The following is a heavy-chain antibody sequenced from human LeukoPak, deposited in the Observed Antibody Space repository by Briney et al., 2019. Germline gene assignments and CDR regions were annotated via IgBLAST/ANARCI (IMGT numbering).Heavy chain of an antibody. CDR2: LYKGGVT. D-gene: IGHD2-8*02. Sequence: GGSLSLSCAASELTVSSNYMSWVRQAPGRGLEWVSVLYKGGVTSYADSVKGRFTISRDNAKNTLYLHMNSLRAEDTAVYYCARDHSGYFDYWGQGTLVTVSS. CDR3: ARDHSGYFDY. V-gene: IGHV3-53*01. CDR1: ELTVSSNY. J-gene: IGHJ4*02.